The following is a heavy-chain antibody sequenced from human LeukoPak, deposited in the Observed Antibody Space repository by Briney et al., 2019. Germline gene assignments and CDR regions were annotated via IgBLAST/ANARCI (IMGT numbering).Heavy chain of an antibody. CDR1: GFTFNTFN. Sequence: GGSLRLSCAASGFTFNTFNMNWDRQAPGKGLEWVSSITSGGDYIYYADSVKGRFTTSRDNAKNSLSLQLNSLRVEDTAVYYCARGHYDVLAASYKWTPDYWGQGTLVTVSS. J-gene: IGHJ4*02. V-gene: IGHV3-21*01. CDR3: ARGHYDVLAASYKWTPDY. CDR2: ITSGGDYI. D-gene: IGHD3-9*01.